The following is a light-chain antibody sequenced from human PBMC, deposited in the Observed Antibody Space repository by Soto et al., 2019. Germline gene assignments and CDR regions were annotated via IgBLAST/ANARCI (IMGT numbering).Light chain of an antibody. V-gene: IGKV3-15*01. Sequence: EIVMTHSPATLSVSPVESATLSFRSSQSVSSDLAWYQQKPGQAPRLLIYYTSTRATGFPARFSGGGSGTEFTLTISSLQSEDSAFYYCQQYNKWPITFGQGTRLGL. CDR1: QSVSSD. J-gene: IGKJ5*01. CDR2: YTS. CDR3: QQYNKWPIT.